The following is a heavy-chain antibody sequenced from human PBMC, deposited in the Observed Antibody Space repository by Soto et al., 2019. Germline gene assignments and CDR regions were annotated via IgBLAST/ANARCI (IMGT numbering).Heavy chain of an antibody. CDR1: GGSISSYY. V-gene: IGHV4-59*08. CDR2: IYYSGST. CDR3: ARLVWSYGTWFDP. Sequence: SETLSLTCTVSGGSISSYYWSWIRQPPGKGLEWIGYIYYSGSTKYNPSLKSRVTISVDTSKNQFSLKLSSVTAADTAVYYCARLVWSYGTWFDPWGQGTLVTVSS. D-gene: IGHD5-18*01. J-gene: IGHJ5*02.